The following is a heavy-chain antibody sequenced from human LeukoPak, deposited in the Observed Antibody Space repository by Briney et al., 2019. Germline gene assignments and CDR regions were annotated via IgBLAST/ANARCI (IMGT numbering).Heavy chain of an antibody. CDR2: ITGSGDNT. J-gene: IGHJ4*02. V-gene: IGHV3-23*01. Sequence: PGGSLRLSCAASGFTFSNSGMSWVRQAPGKGLEWVSAITGSGDNTYYADSVKGRFTISRDNSKNTLYLQMNSPRAEDTAVYYCAKTGYDYIWGSYRPTFFDYWGQGTLVTVSS. D-gene: IGHD3-16*02. CDR3: AKTGYDYIWGSYRPTFFDY. CDR1: GFTFSNSG.